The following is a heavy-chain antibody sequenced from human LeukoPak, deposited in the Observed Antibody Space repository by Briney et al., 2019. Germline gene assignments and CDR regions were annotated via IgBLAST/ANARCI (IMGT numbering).Heavy chain of an antibody. CDR3: AKVQNDFWSGYYYFDY. D-gene: IGHD3-3*01. J-gene: IGHJ4*02. CDR1: GFTFSTYT. V-gene: IGHV3-23*01. Sequence: PGGSLRLSCVAFGFTFSTYTMTWVCQAPGKGLEWVSVISASGDITYYADSVKGRFTISRDNSKNTLYLQMNSLRAEDTAVYYCAKVQNDFWSGYYYFDYWGQGTLVTVSS. CDR2: ISASGDIT.